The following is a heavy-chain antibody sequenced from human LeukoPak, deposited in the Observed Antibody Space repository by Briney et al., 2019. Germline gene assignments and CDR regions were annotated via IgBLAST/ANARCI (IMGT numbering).Heavy chain of an antibody. CDR1: GFTFSSYA. J-gene: IGHJ6*02. CDR3: AKSPYCGGDCYSYYYYYGMDV. D-gene: IGHD2-21*02. CDR2: ISGSGGST. V-gene: IGHV3-23*01. Sequence: GGSPRLSCAASGFTFSSYAMSWVRQAPGKGLEWVSAISGSGGSTYYADSVKGRFTISRDNSKNTLYLQMNSLRAEDTAVYYCAKSPYCGGDCYSYYYYYGMDVWGQGTTVTVSS.